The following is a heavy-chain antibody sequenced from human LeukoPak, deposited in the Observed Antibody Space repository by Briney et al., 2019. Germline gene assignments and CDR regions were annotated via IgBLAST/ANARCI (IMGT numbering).Heavy chain of an antibody. CDR2: IKSKTDGGTT. CDR1: GFTFSSYS. D-gene: IGHD5-18*01. V-gene: IGHV3-15*01. CDR3: TTREWIQLWLRDY. Sequence: GGSLRLSCAASGFTFSSYSMSWVRQAPGKGLEWVGRIKSKTDGGTTDYAAPVKGRFTISRDDSKNTLYLQMNSLKTEDTAVYYCTTREWIQLWLRDYWGQGTLVTVSS. J-gene: IGHJ4*02.